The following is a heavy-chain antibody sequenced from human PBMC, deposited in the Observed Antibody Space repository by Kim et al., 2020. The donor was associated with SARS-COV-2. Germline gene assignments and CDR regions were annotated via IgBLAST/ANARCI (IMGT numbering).Heavy chain of an antibody. CDR3: AKEYTRTFDY. V-gene: IGHV3-23*01. CDR1: GFSFSNYA. D-gene: IGHD6-13*01. J-gene: IGHJ4*02. CDR2: INDRASST. Sequence: GGSLRLSCAASGFSFSNYAMSWVRQAPGKGPEWVSTINDRASSTYYADSVKGRFTISRDNSMSTMYLQMNSLRAEDTAVYYCAKEYTRTFDYWDLGTVVTVSS.